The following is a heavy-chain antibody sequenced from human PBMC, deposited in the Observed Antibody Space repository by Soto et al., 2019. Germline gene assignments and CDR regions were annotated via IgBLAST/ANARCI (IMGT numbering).Heavy chain of an antibody. V-gene: IGHV4-31*03. Sequence: TLSLTCTVSGASISSGNYYWSWIRQHPGKGLEWIGYIYYSGSAYYNPSLKSRVTISVDTSQNQFSLRLNSVTAADTAVYYCARVWTTVTTTDYWGQGTLVTVS. CDR2: IYYSGSA. CDR1: GASISSGNYY. D-gene: IGHD4-17*01. CDR3: ARVWTTVTTTDY. J-gene: IGHJ4*02.